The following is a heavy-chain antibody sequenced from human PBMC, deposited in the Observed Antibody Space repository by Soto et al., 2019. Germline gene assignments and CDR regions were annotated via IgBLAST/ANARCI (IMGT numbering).Heavy chain of an antibody. V-gene: IGHV1-3*01. CDR3: AIDSFYCGRLYCYHYSFEMDV. J-gene: IGHJ6*04. Sequence: QVHLVQAGAEVRKPGASVQVSCKASGYNFSSHDIHWVRQAPGQGLEWMGWINAGNGNTRYSQKFQVRITITRDASGSTAYMELSSLRSEDTAIYYCAIDSFYCGRLYCYHYSFEMDVWGKGTTVTVSS. CDR2: INAGNGNT. CDR1: GYNFSSHD. D-gene: IGHD2-21*01.